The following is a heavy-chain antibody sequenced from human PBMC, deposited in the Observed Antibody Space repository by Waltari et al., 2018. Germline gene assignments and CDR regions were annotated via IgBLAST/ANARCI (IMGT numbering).Heavy chain of an antibody. Sequence: QVHLAQSGAEVRKRGAAVKVSCKAAGDTFSLYAMAWVRQAPGQGLEWMGGIIPILGATNYAQKFQGRVTITADDSTSTAYMELSSLRSDATALYFCARGDATPPYYYFHSWGQGPLVTVSS. CDR2: IIPILGAT. CDR1: GDTFSLYA. J-gene: IGHJ4*02. CDR3: ARGDATPPYYYFHS. D-gene: IGHD2-15*01. V-gene: IGHV1-69*11.